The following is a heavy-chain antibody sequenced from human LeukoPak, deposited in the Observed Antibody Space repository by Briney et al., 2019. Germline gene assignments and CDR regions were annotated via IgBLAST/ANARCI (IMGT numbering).Heavy chain of an antibody. CDR1: GYTFTGYF. CDR3: ARGQPYGDYNWFDL. J-gene: IGHJ5*02. V-gene: IGHV1-2*06. CDR2: INSNTGGT. D-gene: IGHD4-17*01. Sequence: ASVKVSCKASGYTFTGYFMHWVRQAPGQGLEWMGRINSNTGGTTYAQKFQGRGTMTRDTSITTAHMELSRLKSDDTAVYYCARGQPYGDYNWFDLWGQGALVTVSS.